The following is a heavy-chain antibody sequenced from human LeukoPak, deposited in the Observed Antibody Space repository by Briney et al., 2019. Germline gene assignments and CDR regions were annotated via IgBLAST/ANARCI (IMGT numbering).Heavy chain of an antibody. V-gene: IGHV6-1*01. CDR2: TYYRSKWYN. D-gene: IGHD3-16*02. CDR3: AREYKITFGGVNVRVWFDP. J-gene: IGHJ5*02. Sequence: SQTLSLTCAISGDSVSSNSAAWNWIRQSPSRGLEWLGRTYYRSKWYNDYAVSVKSRITINPDTSKNQFSLQLNSVTPEDTAVYYCAREYKITFGGVNVRVWFDPWGQGTLVTVSS. CDR1: GDSVSSNSAA.